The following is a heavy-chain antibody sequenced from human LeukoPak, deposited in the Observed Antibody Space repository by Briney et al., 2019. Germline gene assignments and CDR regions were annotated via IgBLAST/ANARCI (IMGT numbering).Heavy chain of an antibody. CDR3: ARTTYYYDSSAIAGDAFDI. J-gene: IGHJ3*02. D-gene: IGHD3-22*01. CDR1: GYTFTGYY. Sequence: ASVKVSCKASGYTFTGYYMHWVRQAPGQGLEWMGWISPNSGGTNYAQKFQGRVTMTRDTSISTAYMELSRLRSDDTAVYYCARTTYYYDSSAIAGDAFDIWGQGTMVTVSS. CDR2: ISPNSGGT. V-gene: IGHV1-2*02.